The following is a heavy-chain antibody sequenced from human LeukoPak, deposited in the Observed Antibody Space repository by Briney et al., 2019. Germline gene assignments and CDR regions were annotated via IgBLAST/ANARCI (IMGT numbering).Heavy chain of an antibody. CDR1: GGSISSYY. Sequence: PSETLSLTCTVSGGSISSYYWSWIRQPPGKGLEWIGYIYYSGSTNYNPSLKSRVTMSVDTSKNQFSLKLSSVTAADTAVYYCARSEYSYGADAFDIWGQGTMVTVSS. CDR3: ARSEYSYGADAFDI. CDR2: IYYSGST. V-gene: IGHV4-59*01. J-gene: IGHJ3*02. D-gene: IGHD5-18*01.